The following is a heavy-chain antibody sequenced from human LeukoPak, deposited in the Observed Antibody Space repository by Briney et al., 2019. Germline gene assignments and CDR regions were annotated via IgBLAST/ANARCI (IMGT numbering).Heavy chain of an antibody. CDR3: VRGVGVSRFNYLDS. Sequence: GGSLRLSCAASGFTFSSFGMHWVRQPPGKGLEWVAVIWYDASNKYYADSVKGRFTISRDNSKNTLYLQMNSPRDDDTAVYYCVRGVGVSRFNYLDSWGQGTLVIVSS. CDR2: IWYDASNK. D-gene: IGHD6-13*01. CDR1: GFTFSSFG. V-gene: IGHV3-33*01. J-gene: IGHJ4*02.